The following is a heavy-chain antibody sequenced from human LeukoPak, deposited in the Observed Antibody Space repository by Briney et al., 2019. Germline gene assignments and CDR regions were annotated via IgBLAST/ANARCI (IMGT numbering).Heavy chain of an antibody. CDR2: IIPILGIA. V-gene: IGHV1-69*04. J-gene: IGHJ5*02. Sequence: GASVTVSCKASGGTFSSYAISWVRQAPGQGLEWMGRIIPILGIANYAQKFQGRVTITADKSTSTAYMELSSLRSEDTAVYYCARGPTGVRDMTTVTTSHHWFDPWGQGTLVTVSS. CDR1: GGTFSSYA. D-gene: IGHD4-17*01. CDR3: ARGPTGVRDMTTVTTSHHWFDP.